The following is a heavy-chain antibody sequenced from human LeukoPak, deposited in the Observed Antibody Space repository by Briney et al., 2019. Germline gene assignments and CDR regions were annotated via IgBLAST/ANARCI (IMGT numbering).Heavy chain of an antibody. CDR3: ARDASPFDY. J-gene: IGHJ4*02. CDR1: GYTFIGYY. CDR2: INPNSGGT. V-gene: IGHV1-2*02. Sequence: ASVKVSCKASGYTFIGYYIHWVRQAPGQGLEWMGWINPNSGGTNYEEKFQGRVTMTRDTSISTAYMELSRLRSDDTAVYYCARDASPFDYWGQGTLVNVSS.